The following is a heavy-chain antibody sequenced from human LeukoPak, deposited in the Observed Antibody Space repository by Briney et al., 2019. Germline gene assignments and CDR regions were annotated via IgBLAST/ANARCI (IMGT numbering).Heavy chain of an antibody. V-gene: IGHV3-48*03. Sequence: GGSLRLSCAASGFTFSNFQMTWVRQAPGKGLEWLSYISGSGSDIFYADSVKGRFTISRDNSKNTLYLQMNSLRAEDTAVYYCASGDRGVIVVYFDYWGQGTLVTVSS. CDR2: ISGSGSDI. D-gene: IGHD3-16*02. CDR3: ASGDRGVIVVYFDY. J-gene: IGHJ4*02. CDR1: GFTFSNFQ.